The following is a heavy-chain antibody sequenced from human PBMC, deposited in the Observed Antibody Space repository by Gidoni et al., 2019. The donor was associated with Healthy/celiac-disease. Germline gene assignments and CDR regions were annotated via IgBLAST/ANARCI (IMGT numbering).Heavy chain of an antibody. V-gene: IGHV3-13*01. D-gene: IGHD1-26*01. Sequence: EVQLVESGGGLVQPGGSLRLSCAASGFTFSSYDMHWVRQATGKGLDWVSAIGTAGDTYYPGSVKGRFTISRENAKNSLYLQMNSLRAGDTAVYYCARGVVGAEAYYYGMDVWGQGTTVTVSS. CDR1: GFTFSSYD. CDR2: IGTAGDT. CDR3: ARGVVGAEAYYYGMDV. J-gene: IGHJ6*02.